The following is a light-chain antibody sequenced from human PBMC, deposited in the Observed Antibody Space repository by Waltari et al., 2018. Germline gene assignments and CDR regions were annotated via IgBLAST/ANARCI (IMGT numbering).Light chain of an antibody. CDR3: QQRSNWPRGT. Sequence: EIVLTQSPATLSLSPGERATLSCRASQSVSSYLAWYQQKPGQAPRLLIHDASNRATGIPPKFSGSGSWSDFTLTISSLEPEDFAIYYCQQRSNWPRGTFGQGTKLEIK. V-gene: IGKV3-11*01. CDR1: QSVSSY. CDR2: DAS. J-gene: IGKJ2*01.